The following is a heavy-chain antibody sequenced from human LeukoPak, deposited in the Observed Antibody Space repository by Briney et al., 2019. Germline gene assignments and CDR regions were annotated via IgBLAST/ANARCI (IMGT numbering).Heavy chain of an antibody. V-gene: IGHV3-11*01. Sequence: PGGSLRLSCAASGFTFSDYYMSWIRQAPGKGLEWVSYISSSGSTIYYADSVKGRFTISRDSAKNSLYLQMNSLRAEDTAVYYCAKDRNWPDAFNIWGQGTMVTVSS. J-gene: IGHJ3*02. CDR1: GFTFSDYY. CDR2: ISSSGSTI. CDR3: AKDRNWPDAFNI.